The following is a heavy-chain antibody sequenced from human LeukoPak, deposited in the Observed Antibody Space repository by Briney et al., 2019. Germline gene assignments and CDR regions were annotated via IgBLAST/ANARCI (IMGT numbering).Heavy chain of an antibody. Sequence: SETLSLTCTVSGASINNNFWTWIRQPPGKGLEWIGYIYSSGSANCNPSLKSRVIISGDTSKNQISLNLTSVTAADTAVYFCARHRDYYDTWGHGTLVTVSS. V-gene: IGHV4-59*08. CDR2: IYSSGSA. CDR1: GASINNNF. CDR3: ARHRDYYDT. J-gene: IGHJ4*01. D-gene: IGHD3-22*01.